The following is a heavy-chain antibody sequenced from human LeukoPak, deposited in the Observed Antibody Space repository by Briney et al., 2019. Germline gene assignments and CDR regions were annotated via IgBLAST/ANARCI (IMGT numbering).Heavy chain of an antibody. CDR3: NVRWGPNSDY. CDR1: GFTFSSYA. J-gene: IGHJ4*02. CDR2: ISGSGGST. V-gene: IGHV3-23*01. Sequence: NPGGSLRLSCAASGFTFSSYAMSWVRQAPGKGLEWVSAISGSGGSTYYADSVKGRFTISRDNAKNTLFLHMNSLRAEDTAVYYCNVRWGPNSDYWGQGTLVTVSS. D-gene: IGHD7-27*01.